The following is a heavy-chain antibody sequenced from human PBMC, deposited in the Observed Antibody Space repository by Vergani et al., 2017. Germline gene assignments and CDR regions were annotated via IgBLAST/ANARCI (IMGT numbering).Heavy chain of an antibody. V-gene: IGHV3-30-3*01. Sequence: QVQLVESGGGVVQPGRSLRLSCAASGFTFSSYAMHWVRQAPGKGLEWVAVISYDGSKQYYADSVKGRFTISRDNSKSTLYLQMNSLRAEDTAVYYCARDSVAGYFDYWGQGTLVTVSS. J-gene: IGHJ4*02. D-gene: IGHD6-19*01. CDR2: ISYDGSKQ. CDR3: ARDSVAGYFDY. CDR1: GFTFSSYA.